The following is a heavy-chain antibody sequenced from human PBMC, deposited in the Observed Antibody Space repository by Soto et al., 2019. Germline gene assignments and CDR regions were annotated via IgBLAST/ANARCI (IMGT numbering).Heavy chain of an antibody. D-gene: IGHD3-9*01. CDR1: GGSISSGDYY. J-gene: IGHJ5*02. CDR3: ARYFDWLSGNWFDP. CDR2: IYYSGST. Sequence: ASETLSLTCTVSGGSISSGDYYWSWIRQPPGKGLEWIGYIYYSGSTYYNPSLKSRVTISVDTSKNQFSLKLSSVTAADTAVYYCARYFDWLSGNWFDPWGQGTLVTVPQ. V-gene: IGHV4-30-4*01.